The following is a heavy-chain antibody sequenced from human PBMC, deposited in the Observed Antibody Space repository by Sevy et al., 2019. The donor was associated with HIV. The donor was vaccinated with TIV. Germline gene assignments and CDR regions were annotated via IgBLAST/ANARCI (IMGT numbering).Heavy chain of an antibody. Sequence: GGSLRLSCAASGFTFSGYYMDWVRQAPGEGLEWVGRSRNKANSYMTEYAASVKGRFSISRDDSNNSLFLQMNSLKTEDTAVYYCVREGAAPGDFDWWGQGTLVTVSS. CDR2: SRNKANSYMT. V-gene: IGHV3-72*01. J-gene: IGHJ4*02. D-gene: IGHD7-27*01. CDR1: GFTFSGYY. CDR3: VREGAAPGDFDW.